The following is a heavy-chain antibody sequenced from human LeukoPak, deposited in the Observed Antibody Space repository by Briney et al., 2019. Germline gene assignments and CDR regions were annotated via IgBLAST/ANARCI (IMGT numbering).Heavy chain of an antibody. Sequence: TGGSLRLSCAASGFTFSSYAMSWVRQAPGKGLEWDSAISGSGGSTYYADSVKGRFTISRDNSKNTLYLQMNSLRAEDTAVYYCAAGEGICSSTSCYTVWFDPWGQGTLVTVSS. CDR1: GFTFSSYA. D-gene: IGHD2-2*02. V-gene: IGHV3-23*01. J-gene: IGHJ5*02. CDR3: AAGEGICSSTSCYTVWFDP. CDR2: ISGSGGST.